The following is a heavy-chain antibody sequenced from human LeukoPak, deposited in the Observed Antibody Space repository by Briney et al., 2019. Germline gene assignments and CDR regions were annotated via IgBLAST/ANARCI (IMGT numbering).Heavy chain of an antibody. V-gene: IGHV1-8*03. CDR3: ARAVYSSSPDYLCYYYYMDV. Sequence: GASVKVSCKASGYTLTSYDINWVRQATGQGLEWMGWMNPNSGNTGYAQKFQGRVTITRNTSISTAYMELSSLRSEDTAVYYCARAVYSSSPDYLCYYYYMDVWGKGTTVTVSS. J-gene: IGHJ6*03. CDR2: MNPNSGNT. CDR1: GYTLTSYD. D-gene: IGHD6-6*01.